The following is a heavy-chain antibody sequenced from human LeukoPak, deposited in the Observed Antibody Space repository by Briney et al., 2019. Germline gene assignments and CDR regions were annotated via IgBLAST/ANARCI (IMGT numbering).Heavy chain of an antibody. Sequence: GSLRLSCAASGFSFTNYAMHWVRQAPGKGLEWVAVISYDGSHDYSANSVRGRFSISRDNSKNMVFLQMNSLRDEDTAVYYCARGSLTGGRIFYFVYWGQGSLVGVSS. J-gene: IGHJ4*02. V-gene: IGHV3-30*01. D-gene: IGHD7-27*01. CDR2: ISYDGSHD. CDR3: ARGSLTGGRIFYFVY. CDR1: GFSFTNYA.